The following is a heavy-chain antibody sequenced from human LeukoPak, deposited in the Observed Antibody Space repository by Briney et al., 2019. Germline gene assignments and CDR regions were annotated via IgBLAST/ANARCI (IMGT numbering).Heavy chain of an antibody. J-gene: IGHJ4*02. V-gene: IGHV3-30*07. D-gene: IGHD4-23*01. Sequence: PGGSPRLSCAASGFTLSSYAMHWVRQAPGKGLEWVAVISYDGSNKYYADSVKGRFTISRDNSKNTLYLQMNSLRAEDTAVYYCAKGPTVVTLSPDYWGQGTLVTVSS. CDR1: GFTLSSYA. CDR3: AKGPTVVTLSPDY. CDR2: ISYDGSNK.